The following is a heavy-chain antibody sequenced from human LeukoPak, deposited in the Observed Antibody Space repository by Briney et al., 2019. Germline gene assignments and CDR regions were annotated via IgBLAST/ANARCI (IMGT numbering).Heavy chain of an antibody. D-gene: IGHD3-22*01. Sequence: ASVKVSCTASGYTFTSYGISWVRQAPGQGLEWMGWISAYNANTNYAQKLQGRVAMTTDTSTSTAYMELRSLRSDDTAVYYCVREVSEPYYDDSSGYYYFDYWGQGTLVTVSS. V-gene: IGHV1-18*01. CDR2: ISAYNANT. CDR3: VREVSEPYYDDSSGYYYFDY. J-gene: IGHJ4*02. CDR1: GYTFTSYG.